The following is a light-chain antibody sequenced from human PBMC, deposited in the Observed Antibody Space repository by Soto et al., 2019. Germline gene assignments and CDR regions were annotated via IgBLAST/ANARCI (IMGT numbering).Light chain of an antibody. Sequence: DFQMTQSPSSLSASVGDSVTITCRASQAISDFLAWYQQKPGNIPKVLIYAASTLQSGVPSRFSGSGSGTHCTLSISSLQPEDVATYYCQNYNSAPFTFGPGTKVEIE. CDR1: QAISDF. CDR2: AAS. CDR3: QNYNSAPFT. J-gene: IGKJ3*01. V-gene: IGKV1-27*01.